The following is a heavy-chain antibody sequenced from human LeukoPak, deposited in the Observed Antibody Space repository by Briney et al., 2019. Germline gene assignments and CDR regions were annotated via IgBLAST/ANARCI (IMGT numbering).Heavy chain of an antibody. CDR2: TDYSGGT. D-gene: IGHD6-25*01. Sequence: KPSETLSLICTVSGGSISGFYWSWFRQPPEKGLECIGYTDYSGGTNYNSSLKSRVTISVDTSKNQFALKVTSVTAADTAVYYCARGAATRNYYGMDVWGQGTTVTVSS. J-gene: IGHJ6*02. CDR1: GGSISGFY. CDR3: ARGAATRNYYGMDV. V-gene: IGHV4-59*01.